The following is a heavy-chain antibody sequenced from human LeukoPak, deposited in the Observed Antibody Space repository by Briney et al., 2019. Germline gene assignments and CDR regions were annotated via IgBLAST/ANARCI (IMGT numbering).Heavy chain of an antibody. V-gene: IGHV4-39*07. CDR1: GGSININSYF. D-gene: IGHD3-10*01. J-gene: IGHJ5*01. CDR2: IYYSGST. Sequence: SETLSLTCTVSGGSININSYFWGWIRQPPGKGLEWIGYIYYSGSTYYNPSLKSRVTMSVDTSKNQFSLKLSSVTAADTAVYHCASRSGVRGVIGGFDSWGQGTVVTVSS. CDR3: ASRSGVRGVIGGFDS.